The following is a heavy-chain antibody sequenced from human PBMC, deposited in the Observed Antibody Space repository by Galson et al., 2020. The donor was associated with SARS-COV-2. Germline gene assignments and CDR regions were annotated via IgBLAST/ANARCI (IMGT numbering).Heavy chain of an antibody. CDR3: ARVAGHNYYYYGLDV. Sequence: GGSLRLSCAASGFTFSDYYMSWIRQAPGKGLEWVSYISRSGSTIYYADSVKGRFTISRDNAKNSLYLQMNSLRAEDMAVYYCARVAGHNYYYYGLDVWGQGTTVTVSS. V-gene: IGHV3-11*01. CDR2: ISRSGSTI. J-gene: IGHJ6*02. D-gene: IGHD2-21*01. CDR1: GFTFSDYY.